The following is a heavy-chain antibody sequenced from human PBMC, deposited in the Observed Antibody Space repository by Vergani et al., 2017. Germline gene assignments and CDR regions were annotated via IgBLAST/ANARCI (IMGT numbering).Heavy chain of an antibody. D-gene: IGHD6-13*01. Sequence: EVQLVESGGGLVQPGGSLRLSCAASGFTFSSYSMNWVRQAPGKGLEWVSYISSSSSTIYYADSVKGRFTISRDNAKNSLYLQMHSLRAEDTAVYYCARDRSRSYGGYYYYYGMDVWGQGTTVTVSS. J-gene: IGHJ6*02. CDR2: ISSSSSTI. CDR3: ARDRSRSYGGYYYYYGMDV. V-gene: IGHV3-48*01. CDR1: GFTFSSYS.